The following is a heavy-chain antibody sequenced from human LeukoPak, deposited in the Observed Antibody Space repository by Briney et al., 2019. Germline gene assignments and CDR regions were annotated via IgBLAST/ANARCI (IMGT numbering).Heavy chain of an antibody. Sequence: GGSLRLSCAASGFTFDDFTLHWVRQLPGKGLEWVSLINWDGTATSYADSVKGRFTISRDNAKNSLYLQMSSLRVEDTAVYYCARWNGDCSATSCPYYYGMDVWGQGTTVTVSS. J-gene: IGHJ6*02. CDR2: INWDGTAT. V-gene: IGHV3-43*01. CDR3: ARWNGDCSATSCPYYYGMDV. D-gene: IGHD2-2*03. CDR1: GFTFDDFT.